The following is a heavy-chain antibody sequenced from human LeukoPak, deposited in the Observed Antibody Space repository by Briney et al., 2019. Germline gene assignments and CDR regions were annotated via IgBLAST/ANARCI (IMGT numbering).Heavy chain of an antibody. Sequence: GGSLRLSCAASGFTFSSYAMHWVRQAPGKGLEWVAVISYDGSNKYYADSVKGRFTISRDNSKNTLYLQMNSLRAEDTAVYYCARPRSMTATQWYLDYWGQGTLVTVSS. J-gene: IGHJ4*02. CDR3: ARPRSMTATQWYLDY. V-gene: IGHV3-30*04. CDR1: GFTFSSYA. CDR2: ISYDGSNK. D-gene: IGHD2-21*02.